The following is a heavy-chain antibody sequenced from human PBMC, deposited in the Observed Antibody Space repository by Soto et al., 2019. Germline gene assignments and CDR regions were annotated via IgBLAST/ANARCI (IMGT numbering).Heavy chain of an antibody. CDR1: GYSFTSYW. CDR2: IDPSDSYT. J-gene: IGHJ6*02. Sequence: GESLKISCKGSGYSFTSYWISWVRQMPGKGLEWMGRIDPSDSYTNYSPSFQGHVTISADKSISTAYPQWSSLKASDTAMYYCARHLVGYGDYLVGMDVWGQGTTVTVSS. CDR3: ARHLVGYGDYLVGMDV. V-gene: IGHV5-10-1*01. D-gene: IGHD4-17*01.